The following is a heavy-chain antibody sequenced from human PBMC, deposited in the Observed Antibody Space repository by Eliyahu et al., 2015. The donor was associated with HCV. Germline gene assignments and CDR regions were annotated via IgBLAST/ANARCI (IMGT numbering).Heavy chain of an antibody. V-gene: IGHV4-39*01. J-gene: IGHJ2*01. CDR1: GGSISGTSYY. CDR3: TIIISNFWYFDL. D-gene: IGHD3-10*01. CDR2: IYYSGRT. Sequence: QLQLQESGPGLVKPSETLSLTCTVSGGSISGTSYYWGWIRQPPGKGLEWIGSIYYSGRTYYSPSLKSRVTISVDTSKNQFSLLLTSVTAADTAVYFCTIIISNFWYFDLWGRGTLVTVSS.